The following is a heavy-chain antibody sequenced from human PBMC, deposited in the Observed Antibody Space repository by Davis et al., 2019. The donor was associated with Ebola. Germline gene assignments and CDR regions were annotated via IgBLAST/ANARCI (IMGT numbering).Heavy chain of an antibody. CDR2: IKQDGSEK. Sequence: GESLKISCAASGFTFSTYAMGWVRQAPGKGLEWVANIKQDGSEKYYVDSVKGRFTISRDNAKNSLYLQMNSLRAEDTAVYYCAKTWTTWGVWGKGTTVTVSS. D-gene: IGHD1-14*01. CDR1: GFTFSTYA. V-gene: IGHV3-7*03. J-gene: IGHJ6*04. CDR3: AKTWTTWGV.